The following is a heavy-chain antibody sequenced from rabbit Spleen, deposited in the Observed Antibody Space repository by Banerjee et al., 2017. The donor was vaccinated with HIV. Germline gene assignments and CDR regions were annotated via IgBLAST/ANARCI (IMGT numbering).Heavy chain of an antibody. CDR3: ARDLVGVIGWNFYL. J-gene: IGHJ4*01. D-gene: IGHD2-1*01. Sequence: EQLEESGGGLVKPEGSLTLTCKASGVSLNDKDVMCWVRQAPGQGLEWIACINASTGKPVYATWASGRFTISRTSSTTVTLRMTSLTAADRATYFCARDLVGVIGWNFYLWGPGTLVTVS. CDR2: INASTGKP. V-gene: IGHV1S45*01. CDR1: GVSLNDKDV.